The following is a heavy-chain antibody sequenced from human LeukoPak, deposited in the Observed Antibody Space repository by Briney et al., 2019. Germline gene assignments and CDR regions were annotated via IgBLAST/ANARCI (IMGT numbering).Heavy chain of an antibody. CDR2: INPIGGST. Sequence: ASVKVSCKASGYTFTSYYLHWVRQPPGQGLEWMGIINPIGGSTSYAQKFQGRVTMTRDTSTSTVYMELSSLRSEDTAVYYCARGLRITMVRGVTNWFDPWGQGTLVTVSS. CDR1: GYTFTSYY. J-gene: IGHJ5*02. CDR3: ARGLRITMVRGVTNWFDP. V-gene: IGHV1-46*01. D-gene: IGHD3-10*01.